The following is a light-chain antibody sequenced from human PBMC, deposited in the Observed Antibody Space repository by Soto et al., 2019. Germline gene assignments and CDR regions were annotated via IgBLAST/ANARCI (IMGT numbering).Light chain of an antibody. CDR3: QVWDITTDHYV. J-gene: IGLJ1*01. V-gene: IGLV3-21*04. CDR2: YDN. CDR1: NIGTKR. Sequence: SYELTQPPSVSVAPEKTARLTCGGDNIGTKRVHWYRQKPGQAPVLVIYYDNDRPSGIPERFSGSNSGNTATLTINRVEAGDEADYYCQVWDITTDHYVFGTGTKVTVL.